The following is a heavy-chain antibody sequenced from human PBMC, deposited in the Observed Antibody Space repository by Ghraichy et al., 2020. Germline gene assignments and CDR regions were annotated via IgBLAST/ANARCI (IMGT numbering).Heavy chain of an antibody. Sequence: AISGSVGSTYYADSGKGRFTISRDNSKNTLYLQMNSLRAEDTAVYYCAKLFPRIVVVTAGGMDVWGQGTTVTVSS. D-gene: IGHD2-2*01. CDR2: ISGSVGST. J-gene: IGHJ6*02. CDR3: AKLFPRIVVVTAGGMDV. V-gene: IGHV3-23*01.